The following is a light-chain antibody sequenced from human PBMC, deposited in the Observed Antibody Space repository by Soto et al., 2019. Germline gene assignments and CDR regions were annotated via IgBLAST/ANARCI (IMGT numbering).Light chain of an antibody. CDR2: GAS. CDR3: QQDNHWPPLT. CDR1: QSVGRN. Sequence: EIVMTQSPATLSVSPGERATLSCRASQSVGRNLAWYQQKPGQAPRLLIYGASTRATGIPARFSGSGSGTDFTLTISSLHSEDFAIYSCQQDNHWPPLTFGGGTKVEIK. V-gene: IGKV3-15*01. J-gene: IGKJ4*01.